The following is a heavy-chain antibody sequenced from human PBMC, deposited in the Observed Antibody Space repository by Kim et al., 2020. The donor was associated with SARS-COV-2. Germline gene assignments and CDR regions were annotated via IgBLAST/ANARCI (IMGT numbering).Heavy chain of an antibody. J-gene: IGHJ4*02. CDR2: IYYSGST. D-gene: IGHD6-19*01. V-gene: IGHV4-39*01. CDR1: GCSISSSSYY. Sequence: SETLSLTCTVSGCSISSSSYYWGWIRPRPGKGLEWIGSIYYSGSTYYNPSLKSRVTTSVNTTKNQFSLKLSLGAAAATAVYCCTRHTVAGGDYWGQGTLV. CDR3: TRHTVAGGDY.